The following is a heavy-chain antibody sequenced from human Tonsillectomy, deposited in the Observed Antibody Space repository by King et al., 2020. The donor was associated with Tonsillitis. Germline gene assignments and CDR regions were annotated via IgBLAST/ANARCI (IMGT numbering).Heavy chain of an antibody. CDR3: TRDKSGSYPSVDY. CDR2: IGSKAYGGTT. V-gene: IGHV3-49*04. Sequence: EVQLVESGGGLAQPGRSLRLSCTASGFTFGDYAMSWVRQAPGKGLEWVGFIGSKAYGGTTEYAASVKGRFTISRDDSKTIAYLQMNSLKTEDTAVYYCTRDKSGSYPSVDYWGQGTLVTVSS. CDR1: GFTFGDYA. J-gene: IGHJ4*02. D-gene: IGHD1-26*01.